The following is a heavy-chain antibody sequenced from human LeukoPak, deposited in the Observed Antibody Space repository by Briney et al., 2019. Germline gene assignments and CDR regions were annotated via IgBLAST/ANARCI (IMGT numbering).Heavy chain of an antibody. Sequence: GGSLRLSCAASGFIVSGKYMSWVRQAPGKGLEWVSVIRSGGSTSYADSVEGRFTISRDNSKNTLYLQMNSLRAEDTAVYYCARGRGGYAFDIWGQGTMVTVSS. CDR1: GFIVSGKY. CDR3: ARGRGGYAFDI. J-gene: IGHJ3*02. V-gene: IGHV3-53*01. CDR2: IRSGGST. D-gene: IGHD3-10*01.